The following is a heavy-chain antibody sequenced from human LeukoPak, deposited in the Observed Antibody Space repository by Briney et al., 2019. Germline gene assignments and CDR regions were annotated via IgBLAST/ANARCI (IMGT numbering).Heavy chain of an antibody. CDR1: GFTFSSYA. CDR3: AKDNSGSGDAFDI. V-gene: IGHV3-23*01. Sequence: GGSLRLSCVASGFTFSSYAMSWVRQAPGKGLEWVSGISGSGGSTYYADSVKGRFTISRDNSKNTLYLQMNSLRAEDTAVYYCAKDNSGSGDAFDIWGQGTMVTVSS. J-gene: IGHJ3*02. CDR2: ISGSGGST. D-gene: IGHD1-26*01.